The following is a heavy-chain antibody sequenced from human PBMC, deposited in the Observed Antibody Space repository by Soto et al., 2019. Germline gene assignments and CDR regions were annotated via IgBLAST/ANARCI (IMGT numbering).Heavy chain of an antibody. V-gene: IGHV3-23*01. CDR1: GFTFSSYA. CDR3: AKDYYYGSGSLTPPFDY. Sequence: EVQLLESGGGLVQPGGSLRLSCAASGFTFSSYAMSWVRQAPGKGLEWVSAISGSGGSTYYADSVKGRFTISRDNSKNTLYLQMNSLRAEDTAVYYCAKDYYYGSGSLTPPFDYWGQGTLVTVSS. D-gene: IGHD3-10*01. CDR2: ISGSGGST. J-gene: IGHJ4*02.